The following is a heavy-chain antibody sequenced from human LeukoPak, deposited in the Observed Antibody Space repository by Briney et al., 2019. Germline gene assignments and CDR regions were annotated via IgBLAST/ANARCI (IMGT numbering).Heavy chain of an antibody. D-gene: IGHD4-17*01. V-gene: IGHV3-33*01. J-gene: IGHJ4*02. CDR1: GFTFSSYG. Sequence: GGSLRLSCAASGFTFSSYGMHWVRQAPGKGLEWVAVIWYDGSNKYYADSVKGRFTISRDNSKNTLYLQMNSLRAEDTAVYYCARDVSGYGDYPDYWGQGTLVTVSS. CDR3: ARDVSGYGDYPDY. CDR2: IWYDGSNK.